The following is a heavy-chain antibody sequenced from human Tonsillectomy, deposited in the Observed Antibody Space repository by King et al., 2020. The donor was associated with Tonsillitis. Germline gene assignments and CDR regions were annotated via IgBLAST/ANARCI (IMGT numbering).Heavy chain of an antibody. CDR3: ARPTAEYYFDY. Sequence: VQLQESGPGLVKPSETLSLTCTVSGYSIRSGYYWGWIRQPPGKGLEWIGSIHHSGSTYYNPSLKSRVTISVDTSKKQFSLKLSSVTAADTAVYYCARPTAEYYFDYWGQGTLVTVSS. D-gene: IGHD4-11*01. CDR1: GYSIRSGYY. J-gene: IGHJ4*02. V-gene: IGHV4-38-2*02. CDR2: IHHSGST.